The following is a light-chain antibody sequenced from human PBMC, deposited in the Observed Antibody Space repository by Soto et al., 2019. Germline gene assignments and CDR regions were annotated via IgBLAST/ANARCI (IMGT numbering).Light chain of an antibody. CDR1: QTISRW. J-gene: IGKJ1*01. V-gene: IGKV1-5*03. CDR3: QQYDSFPRT. Sequence: DIQMTQSPSTLSASIGDTVTITCRAMQTISRWLAWYQQKPGKAPNLLNYKASTLESGVPSRFSGSGSGTEFTLTLSSLQPDDSATYYCQQYDSFPRTFGQGTKVAIK. CDR2: KAS.